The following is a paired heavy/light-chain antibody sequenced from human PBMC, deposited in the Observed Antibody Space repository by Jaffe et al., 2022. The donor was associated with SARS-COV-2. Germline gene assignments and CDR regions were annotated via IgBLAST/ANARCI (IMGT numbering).Heavy chain of an antibody. V-gene: IGHV7-4-1*02. CDR3: ARAHLHYDF. J-gene: IGHJ4*02. CDR2: INTNTGNP. Sequence: QVQLVQSGSESKKPGASVKVSCKASGYTFTTYAINWVRQAPGQGLEWMGWINTNTGNPTYAQGFTGRFVFSLDTSVSTAYLQISGLEADDTAVYYCARAHLHYDFWGQGTLVTVSS. CDR1: GYTFTTYA.
Light chain of an antibody. J-gene: IGKJ3*01. CDR2: AAS. V-gene: IGKV1-27*01. CDR1: QGISTY. CDR3: QKCNSAPFT. Sequence: DIQMTQSPSSLSASVGDRVTITCRASQGISTYLAWYQQKPGKAPKLLIFAASTLQSGVPSRFSGSQSGTDFTLTISSLQPEDVATYYCQKCNSAPFTFGPGTKVDIK.